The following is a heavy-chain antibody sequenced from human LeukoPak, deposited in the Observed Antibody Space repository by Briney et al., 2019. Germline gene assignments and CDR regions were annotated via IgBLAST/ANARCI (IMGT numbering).Heavy chain of an antibody. D-gene: IGHD6-25*01. CDR2: INDCGGNT. Sequence: GGSLRLSCAASGFTFSRYTMVWVRQAPGEGLEGVSQINDCGGNTYYARSVKGRFTISRDNSKDTVYLQMNSLRAEDTAVYYCAKERRDGYPDLDYWGQGTLVTASS. V-gene: IGHV3-23*01. CDR1: GFTFSRYT. J-gene: IGHJ4*02. CDR3: AKERRDGYPDLDY.